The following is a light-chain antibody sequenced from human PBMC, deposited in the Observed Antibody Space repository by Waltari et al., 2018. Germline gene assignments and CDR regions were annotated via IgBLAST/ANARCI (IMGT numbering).Light chain of an antibody. Sequence: QSVLTQPPSASGTPGQRVTISCSGSRSHIGNTYVYWYQQLPGTAPKLLIYMNKQRPSGVPDRFPGSKSGTSASLAISGLRSEDEADYYCAVWDDSLSGRVFGGGTKVTVL. CDR1: RSHIGNTY. CDR3: AVWDDSLSGRV. V-gene: IGLV1-47*01. CDR2: MNK. J-gene: IGLJ3*02.